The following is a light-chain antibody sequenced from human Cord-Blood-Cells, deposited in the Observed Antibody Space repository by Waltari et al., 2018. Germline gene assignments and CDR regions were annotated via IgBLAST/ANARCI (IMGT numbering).Light chain of an antibody. V-gene: IGLV1-51*02. CDR2: ENN. Sequence: QSVLTQPPSVSAAPGQKVTISCSGSSPNIGNNYVPWYQQLPGTAPKLLIYENNKRPSGIPDRFPGSKSGTSATLGITGLQTGDEADYYCGTWDSSLSAGVFGGGTQLTVL. J-gene: IGLJ7*01. CDR1: SPNIGNNY. CDR3: GTWDSSLSAGV.